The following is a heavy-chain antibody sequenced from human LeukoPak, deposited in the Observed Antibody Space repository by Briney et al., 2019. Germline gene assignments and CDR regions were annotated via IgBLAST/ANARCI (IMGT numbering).Heavy chain of an antibody. Sequence: GGSLTLSCAASGFTFCGSAMHWVRQASGKGLEWVGRIRSKANSYATAYAASVKGRFTISRDDSKNTAYLQMNSLKTEDTAVYYCTRHTTVTCYWGQGTLVTVSS. CDR1: GFTFCGSA. CDR2: IRSKANSYAT. J-gene: IGHJ4*02. D-gene: IGHD4-17*01. V-gene: IGHV3-73*01. CDR3: TRHTTVTCY.